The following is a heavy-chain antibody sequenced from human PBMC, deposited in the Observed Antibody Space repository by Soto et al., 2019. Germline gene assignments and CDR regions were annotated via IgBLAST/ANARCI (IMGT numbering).Heavy chain of an antibody. CDR2: LYYSGST. CDR3: VGSGYSPFDY. Sequence: SETLSLTCTVSGGSISSYYWGWIRQPPGKGLEWIGSLYYSGSTYYNPSLKSRVTISVDTSKNQFSLKLSSVTAADTAVYYCVGSGYSPFDYWGQGTLVTVSS. V-gene: IGHV4-39*01. CDR1: GGSISSYY. J-gene: IGHJ4*02. D-gene: IGHD3-22*01.